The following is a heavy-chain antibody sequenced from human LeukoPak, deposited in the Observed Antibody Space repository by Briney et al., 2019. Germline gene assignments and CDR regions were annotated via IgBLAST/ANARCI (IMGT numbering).Heavy chain of an antibody. CDR1: GFTFSSYG. D-gene: IGHD4-17*01. CDR3: ARDLRLYGDRGGLDN. J-gene: IGHJ4*02. CDR2: ISGSGGST. Sequence: PGGTLRLSCAASGFTFSSYGMSWVRQAPGKGLEWVSAISGSGGSTYYADSVKGRFTISRDNAKNSLYLQMNSLRVEDTAVYYCARDLRLYGDRGGLDNWGQGTLVTVSS. V-gene: IGHV3-23*01.